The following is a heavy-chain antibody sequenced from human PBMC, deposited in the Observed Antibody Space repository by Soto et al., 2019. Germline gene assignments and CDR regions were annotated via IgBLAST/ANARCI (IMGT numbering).Heavy chain of an antibody. CDR3: TSRIAVAGRYYGMDV. J-gene: IGHJ6*02. CDR1: GFTFSGSA. Sequence: PGGCRRLSCAASGFTFSGSAMRWVRPASGRGLWCVGRIRSKANRYATAYAASVKGRFTISRDDSKNAAYLQMHSLKTEDTAVYYCTSRIAVAGRYYGMDVWGQGTTVTVYS. D-gene: IGHD6-19*01. V-gene: IGHV3-73*01. CDR2: IRSKANRYAT.